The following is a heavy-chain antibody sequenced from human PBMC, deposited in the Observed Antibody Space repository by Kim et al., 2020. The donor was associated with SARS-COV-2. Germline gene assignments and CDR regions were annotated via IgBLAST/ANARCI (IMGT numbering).Heavy chain of an antibody. J-gene: IGHJ4*02. Sequence: GGSLRLSCAASGFTFSSYAMSWVRQAPGKGLEWVSAISGSGGSTYYADSVKGRFTISRDNSKNTLYLQMNSLRAEDTAVYYCAKSLARFLEWYYFDYWGQGTLVTVSS. D-gene: IGHD3-3*01. V-gene: IGHV3-23*01. CDR1: GFTFSSYA. CDR3: AKSLARFLEWYYFDY. CDR2: ISGSGGST.